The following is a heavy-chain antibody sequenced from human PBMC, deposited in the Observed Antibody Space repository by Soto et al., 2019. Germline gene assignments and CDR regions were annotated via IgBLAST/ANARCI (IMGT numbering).Heavy chain of an antibody. D-gene: IGHD3-3*01. CDR1: GFTFSSYW. J-gene: IGHJ6*02. Sequence: GGSLRLSCAASGFTFSSYWMSWVRQAPGKGLEWVANIKQDGSEKYYVDSVKGRFTISRDNAKNSLYLQMNSLRAEDTAVYYCARVLGSDFWSGYYRHYYYGMDVWGQGTTVTVSS. CDR3: ARVLGSDFWSGYYRHYYYGMDV. CDR2: IKQDGSEK. V-gene: IGHV3-7*01.